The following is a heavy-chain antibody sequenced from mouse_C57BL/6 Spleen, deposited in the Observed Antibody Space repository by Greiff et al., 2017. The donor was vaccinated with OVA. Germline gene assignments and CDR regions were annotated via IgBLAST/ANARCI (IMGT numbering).Heavy chain of an antibody. D-gene: IGHD2-1*01. V-gene: IGHV1-22*01. CDR1: GYTFTDYN. Sequence: VQLKQSGPELVKPGASVKMSCKASGYTFTDYNMHWVKQSHGKSLEWIGYINPNNGGTSYNQKFKGKATLTVNKSSSTAYLELRSLTSEDSAVYYCARFYYGNYVNYFDYWGQGTTLTVSS. J-gene: IGHJ2*01. CDR3: ARFYYGNYVNYFDY. CDR2: INPNNGGT.